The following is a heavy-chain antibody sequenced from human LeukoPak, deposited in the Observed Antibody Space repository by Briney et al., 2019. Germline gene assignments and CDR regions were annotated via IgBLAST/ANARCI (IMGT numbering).Heavy chain of an antibody. J-gene: IGHJ6*03. CDR3: ARGIGVWFGELLLENYYMDV. CDR2: INHSGST. V-gene: IGHV4-34*01. Sequence: SETLSLTCAVYGGSFSGYYWSWIRQPPGKGLEWIGEINHSGSTNYNPSLKSRVTISVDTSKNQFSLKLSSVTAADTAVYYCARGIGVWFGELLLENYYMDVWGKGTTVTISS. CDR1: GGSFSGYY. D-gene: IGHD3-10*01.